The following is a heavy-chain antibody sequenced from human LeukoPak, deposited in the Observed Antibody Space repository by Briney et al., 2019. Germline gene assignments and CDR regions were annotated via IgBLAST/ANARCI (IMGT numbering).Heavy chain of an antibody. CDR2: IYYSGST. D-gene: IGHD1-26*01. V-gene: IGHV4-59*01. CDR1: GGSISSYY. Sequence: SETLSLTCTVSGGSISSYYWSWIRQPPGKGLEWIGYIYYSGSTRYNPSLKSRVTISVDTSKNQFSLKLSSVTAADTAVYYCARGVGATHFDYWGQGTLVTVSS. J-gene: IGHJ4*02. CDR3: ARGVGATHFDY.